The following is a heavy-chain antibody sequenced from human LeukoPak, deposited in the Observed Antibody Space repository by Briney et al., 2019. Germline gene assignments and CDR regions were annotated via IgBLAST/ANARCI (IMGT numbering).Heavy chain of an antibody. CDR3: ARDDGYSYGSYYYYYMDV. Sequence: AAVRVSCKASGYTFTSDGTSWVRQAPGQGREWMGWISADNGNTNYTQKLQGRVTMTTDTSTSTAYMELRSLRSDDTAVYYCARDDGYSYGSYYYYYMDVWGKGTTVTISS. V-gene: IGHV1-18*01. CDR1: GYTFTSDG. J-gene: IGHJ6*03. D-gene: IGHD5-18*01. CDR2: ISADNGNT.